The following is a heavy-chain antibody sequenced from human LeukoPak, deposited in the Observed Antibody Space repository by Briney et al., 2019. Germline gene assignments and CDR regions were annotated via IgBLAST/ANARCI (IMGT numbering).Heavy chain of an antibody. D-gene: IGHD1-1*01. CDR2: IYDSGDT. CDR3: AGRRANTCNFCFVY. J-gene: IGHJ4*02. V-gene: IGHV3-66*02. CDR1: GFTVTSNF. Sequence: PGGSLRLSCAVSGFTVTSNFMSWVCQAPGKGLEWVSVIYDSGDTSYADSVKGRFTVSRDTSKNTLYLQLNNLGAEDTAVYYCAGRRANTCNFCFVYWGQGTLVTVSS.